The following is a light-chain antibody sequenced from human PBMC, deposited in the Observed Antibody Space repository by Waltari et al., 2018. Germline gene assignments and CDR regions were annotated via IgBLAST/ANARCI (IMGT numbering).Light chain of an antibody. Sequence: EIVMTHSPAALSVSPGERATLSCRASQSISNNLAWYQHKPGQPPSLLISGASTRATGVPARVSGSGSGTEFTLTISSLQSEDSAIYFCQKYNTWPPSTFGQGTKLEIK. V-gene: IGKV3-15*01. CDR1: QSISNN. J-gene: IGKJ2*02. CDR3: QKYNTWPPST. CDR2: GAS.